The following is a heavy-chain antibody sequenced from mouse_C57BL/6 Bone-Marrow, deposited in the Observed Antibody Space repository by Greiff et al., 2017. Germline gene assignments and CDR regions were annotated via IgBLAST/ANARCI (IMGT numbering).Heavy chain of an antibody. V-gene: IGHV1-72*01. CDR2: IAPNSGGT. CDR3: ARSGDYYGSSPWCFDV. D-gene: IGHD1-1*01. Sequence: VQLQQPGAELVKPGASVKLSCKASGYTFTSYWMHWVKQRPGRGLEWIGRIAPNSGGTKYNEKFKGKATLTVDKPASTAYMQLSSLTSEDSAVYYCARSGDYYGSSPWCFDVWGTGTTVTVSS. J-gene: IGHJ1*03. CDR1: GYTFTSYW.